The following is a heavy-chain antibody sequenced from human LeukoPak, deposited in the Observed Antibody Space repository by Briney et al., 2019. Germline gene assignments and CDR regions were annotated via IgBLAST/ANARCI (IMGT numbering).Heavy chain of an antibody. Sequence: SQTLSLTCGLSGDTFSSNSAAWNWIRQSPSRGLEWLVRIFFRSKWYNDYAVSVQGRISINPDTSKNQFSLQLNSVTPEDTAIYYCARGNYNALDYWGQGTLVTVSS. CDR2: IFFRSKWYN. CDR3: ARGNYNALDY. CDR1: GDTFSSNSAA. J-gene: IGHJ4*02. V-gene: IGHV6-1*01. D-gene: IGHD1-14*01.